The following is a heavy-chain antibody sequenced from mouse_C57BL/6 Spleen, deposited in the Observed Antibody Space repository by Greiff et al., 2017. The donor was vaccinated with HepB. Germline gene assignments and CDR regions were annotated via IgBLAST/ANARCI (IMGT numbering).Heavy chain of an antibody. D-gene: IGHD1-1*01. Sequence: VQLQQPGAELVKPGASVKLSCKASGYTFTSYWMHWVKQRPGQGLEWIGMIHPNSGSTNYNEKFKSKATLTVDKSSSTAYMQLSSLTSEDSAVYYCAPLTTVVAIDYWGQGTTLTVSS. V-gene: IGHV1-64*01. CDR1: GYTFTSYW. CDR2: IHPNSGST. J-gene: IGHJ2*01. CDR3: APLTTVVAIDY.